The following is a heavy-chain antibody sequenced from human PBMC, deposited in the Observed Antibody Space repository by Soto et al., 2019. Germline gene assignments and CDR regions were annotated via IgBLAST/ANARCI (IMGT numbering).Heavy chain of an antibody. CDR2: ITHSSDGS. Sequence: EVQLLEAGGDLVQPGGSLRLSCAASGFTFPTYAMTWVRRAPGKGLEWVSTITHSSDGSYYADSVMGRFNISRDNSKNALYLEMSGLRAEDTAVYYCARGVPRDGYRDLDYWGQGTQVTGSS. CDR3: ARGVPRDGYRDLDY. V-gene: IGHV3-23*01. D-gene: IGHD5-18*01. CDR1: GFTFPTYA. J-gene: IGHJ4*02.